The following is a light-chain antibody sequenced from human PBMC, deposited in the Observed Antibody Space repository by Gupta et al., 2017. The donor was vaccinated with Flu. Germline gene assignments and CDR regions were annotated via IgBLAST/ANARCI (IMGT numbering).Light chain of an antibody. V-gene: IGKV3-11*01. CDR3: QQRINWASYT. CDR2: YAS. CDR1: QNIITY. J-gene: IGKJ2*01. Sequence: EIVLTQSPATLSLSPGERDTLSCRASQNIITYLAWYQQKPGQGPRLLISYASDRAHGVPARFCGSGSCTDFTFPISSREPEDFAVYYCQQRINWASYTFGQGTKLEIK.